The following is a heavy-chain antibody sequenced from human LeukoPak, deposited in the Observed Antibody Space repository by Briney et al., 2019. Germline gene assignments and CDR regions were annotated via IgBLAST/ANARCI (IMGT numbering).Heavy chain of an antibody. V-gene: IGHV4-39*07. D-gene: IGHD3-22*01. CDR3: ARECEGYYYDSSGYYFDY. J-gene: IGHJ4*02. CDR2: IYYGGSS. CDR1: GASISSSSYY. Sequence: SETLSLTCTVSGASISSSSYYWGWIRQPPGKGLEWIGSIYYGGSSYYHPSLKSRVTISGDPSKDQFSLRLSSVTAADTAVYYCARECEGYYYDSSGYYFDYWGQGTLVTVSS.